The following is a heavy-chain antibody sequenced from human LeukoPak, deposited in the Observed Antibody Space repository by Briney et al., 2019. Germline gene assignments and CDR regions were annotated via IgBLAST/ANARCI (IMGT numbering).Heavy chain of an antibody. D-gene: IGHD6-19*01. CDR2: MNPHSGKA. CDR3: ARGQQWLGWFDP. CDR1: GYTFTDYD. Sequence: ASVKVSCKASGYTFTDYDVNWVRQAAGQGLEWMGWMNPHSGKAAYTQKFQGRVNMTRDTSISTAYMELSSLRSEDTAVYYCARGQQWLGWFDPWGQGTLVTVSS. V-gene: IGHV1-8*02. J-gene: IGHJ5*02.